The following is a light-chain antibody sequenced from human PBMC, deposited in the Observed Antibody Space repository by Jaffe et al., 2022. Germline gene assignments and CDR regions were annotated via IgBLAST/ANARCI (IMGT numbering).Light chain of an antibody. CDR2: GAS. CDR1: QSINSK. J-gene: IGKJ1*01. V-gene: IGKV3-15*01. Sequence: EIVMTQSPATLSVSPGERATLSCRASQSINSKLAWYQQIPGQAPRLLIYGASTRATGIPARFSGTGSGTEFTLTISSLQSEDFAIYYCQQYDNWPRTFGQGTQVEIK. CDR3: QQYDNWPRT.